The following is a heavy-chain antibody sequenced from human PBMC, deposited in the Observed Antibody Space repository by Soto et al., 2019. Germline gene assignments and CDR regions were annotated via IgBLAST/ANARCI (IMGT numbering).Heavy chain of an antibody. Sequence: GAPLGLCCSASGYAVRNNYMSGVRQAPGKGLEWVSVIYTGGSTYYADSVKGRFSISRDNSKNTMYLQMNSLRVEDTAVYYWAREELSGRYGGNGMDVWGHGTTVTVSS. CDR2: IYTGGST. CDR1: GYAVRNNY. CDR3: AREELSGRYGGNGMDV. J-gene: IGHJ6*02. V-gene: IGHV3-53*01. D-gene: IGHD3-16*01.